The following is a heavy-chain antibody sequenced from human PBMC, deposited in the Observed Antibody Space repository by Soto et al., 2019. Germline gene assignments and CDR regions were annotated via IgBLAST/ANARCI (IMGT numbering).Heavy chain of an antibody. Sequence: PGGSLRLSCAASGFTFSNYAMHWVRQAPGKGLEWVSTISAAGSTNYADSVKGRFTISRDNSKNALYLQMNSLRAEDTAVNYCAKVPLRPYCFDYWGQGTLVTVSS. CDR2: ISAAGST. V-gene: IGHV3-23*01. D-gene: IGHD2-21*01. J-gene: IGHJ4*02. CDR3: AKVPLRPYCFDY. CDR1: GFTFSNYA.